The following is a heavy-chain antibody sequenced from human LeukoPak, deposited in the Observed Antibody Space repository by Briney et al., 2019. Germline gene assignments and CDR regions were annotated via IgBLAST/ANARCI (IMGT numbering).Heavy chain of an antibody. Sequence: GGSLRLSCAASGFTFSSYSMNWVRQAPGKGLGWVSSISSSSSYIYYADSVKGRFTISRDNAKNSLYLQMNSLRAEDTAVYYCARDSIAAAGLFDYWGQGTLVTVSS. CDR3: ARDSIAAAGLFDY. J-gene: IGHJ4*02. CDR1: GFTFSSYS. V-gene: IGHV3-21*01. CDR2: ISSSSSYI. D-gene: IGHD6-13*01.